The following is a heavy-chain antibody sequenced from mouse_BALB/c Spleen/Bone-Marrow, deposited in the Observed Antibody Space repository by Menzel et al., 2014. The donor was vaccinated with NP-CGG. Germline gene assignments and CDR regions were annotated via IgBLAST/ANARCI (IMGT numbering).Heavy chain of an antibody. V-gene: IGHV14-3*02. Sequence: EVKLQESGAELVQPGASVKLSCTASGFNIKDTYMHWVKQRPEQGLEWIGRIDPANGNTKYDPKFQGKATITADTSSNTAYLQLSSLTSEDTAVYYCAFIYYGYAMDYWGQGTSVTVSS. CDR3: AFIYYGYAMDY. J-gene: IGHJ4*01. CDR1: GFNIKDTY. CDR2: IDPANGNT. D-gene: IGHD2-1*01.